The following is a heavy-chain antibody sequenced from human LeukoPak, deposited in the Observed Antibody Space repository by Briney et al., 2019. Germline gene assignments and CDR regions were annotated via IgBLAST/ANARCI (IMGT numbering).Heavy chain of an antibody. Sequence: SETLSLTCTVSGGSISSSSYYWGWIRQPPGKGLEWIGSIYYSGSTYYNPSLKSRVTISVDTSKDQFSLKLSSVTAADTAVYYCARPRDPGNWFDPWGQGTLVTVSS. CDR1: GGSISSSSYY. CDR2: IYYSGST. J-gene: IGHJ5*02. V-gene: IGHV4-39*01. CDR3: ARPRDPGNWFDP.